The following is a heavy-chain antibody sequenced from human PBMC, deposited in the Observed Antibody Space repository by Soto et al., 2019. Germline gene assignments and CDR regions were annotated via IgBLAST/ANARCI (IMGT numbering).Heavy chain of an antibody. Sequence: ASVKVSCKASGGTFSSYAISWVRQAPGQGLEWMGGIIPIFGTANYAQKFQGRVTITADESTSTAYMELSSLRSEDTAVYYCARDSSGSSDYYYYYGMDVWGQGTTVTVSS. J-gene: IGHJ6*02. CDR1: GGTFSSYA. V-gene: IGHV1-69*13. CDR3: ARDSSGSSDYYYYYGMDV. CDR2: IIPIFGTA. D-gene: IGHD6-19*01.